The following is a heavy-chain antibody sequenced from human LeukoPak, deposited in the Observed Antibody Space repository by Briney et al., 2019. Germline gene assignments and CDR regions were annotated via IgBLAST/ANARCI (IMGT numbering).Heavy chain of an antibody. CDR1: GYTFTSYA. V-gene: IGHV7-4-1*02. CDR2: INTNTGNP. D-gene: IGHD3-22*01. CDR3: VRDLDDSSGYYSLFSPLNP. Sequence: ASVKVSCKASGYTFTSYATNWVRQAPGQGLEWMGWINTNTGNPTYAQGFTGRFVFSLDTSVSTAYLQISSLKAEDTAVYYCVRDLDDSSGYYSLFSPLNPWGQGTLVAVSS. J-gene: IGHJ5*02.